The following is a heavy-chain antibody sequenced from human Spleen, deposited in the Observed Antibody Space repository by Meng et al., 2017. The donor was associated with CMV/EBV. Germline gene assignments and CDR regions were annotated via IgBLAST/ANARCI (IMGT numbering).Heavy chain of an antibody. J-gene: IGHJ4*02. CDR2: MNPRTGNT. CDR1: GYSFTSND. CDR3: ARGPIDSVSN. V-gene: IGHV1-8*02. Sequence: SCKTSGYSFTSNDINWVRQATGQGLEWVGWMNPRTGNTGYAQKFQGRLTMTGNTSISTAYMDLSSLRSEDTAVYYCARGPIDSVSNWGQGTLVTVSS. D-gene: IGHD2-21*01.